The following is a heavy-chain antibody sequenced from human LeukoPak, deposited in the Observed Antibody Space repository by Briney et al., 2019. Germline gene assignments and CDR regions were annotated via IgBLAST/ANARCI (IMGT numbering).Heavy chain of an antibody. J-gene: IGHJ4*02. CDR3: AREYCSSTSCYAGYFDY. V-gene: IGHV3-7*01. D-gene: IGHD2-2*01. Sequence: QTGGSLRLSCVASGFTFGKYWMSWVRQAPGKGLEWVANIKLDGSEKNYVDSVKGRFTISRDNTKNSLYLQMSNLRAEDTAVYYCAREYCSSTSCYAGYFDYWGQGTLVTVSS. CDR1: GFTFGKYW. CDR2: IKLDGSEK.